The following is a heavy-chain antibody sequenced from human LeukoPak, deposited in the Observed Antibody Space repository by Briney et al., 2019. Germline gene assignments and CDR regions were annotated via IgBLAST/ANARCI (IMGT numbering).Heavy chain of an antibody. J-gene: IGHJ4*02. CDR1: GYSISSGYY. Sequence: SETLSLTCTVSGYSISSGYYWGWIRQPPGKGLEWIGSIYHSGSTNYNPSLKSRVTISVDTSKNQFSLKLSSVTAADTAVYYCARVCTREGIAARPLDYWGQGTLVTVSS. CDR3: ARVCTREGIAARPLDY. V-gene: IGHV4-38-2*02. D-gene: IGHD6-6*01. CDR2: IYHSGST.